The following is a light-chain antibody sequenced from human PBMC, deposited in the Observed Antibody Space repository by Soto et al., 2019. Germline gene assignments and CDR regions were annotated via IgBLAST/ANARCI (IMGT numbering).Light chain of an antibody. J-gene: IGKJ1*01. Sequence: EIVMTQSPATLSVSPGERATLSCRASQSVSSNLAWYQQKPGQAPRLLIYDASTRAAGIPARISGSGSGTEFSLTISSLQSEDFAVYYCQQYDNWPPKWTFGQGTKV. V-gene: IGKV3-15*01. CDR3: QQYDNWPPKWT. CDR1: QSVSSN. CDR2: DAS.